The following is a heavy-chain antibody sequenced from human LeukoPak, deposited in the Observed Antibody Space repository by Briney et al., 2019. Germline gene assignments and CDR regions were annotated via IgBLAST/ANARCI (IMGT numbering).Heavy chain of an antibody. V-gene: IGHV3-30*18. CDR1: GFTFSGYG. J-gene: IGHJ5*02. CDR2: ISYDGSNK. Sequence: GGSLRLSCAASGFTFSGYGMHWVRQAPGKGLEWVAVISYDGSNKYYADSVKGRFTISRDNSKNTLYLQMNSLRAEDTAVYYCAKDLTPSFTIFGVVIPNWFDPWGQGTLVTVSS. D-gene: IGHD3-3*01. CDR3: AKDLTPSFTIFGVVIPNWFDP.